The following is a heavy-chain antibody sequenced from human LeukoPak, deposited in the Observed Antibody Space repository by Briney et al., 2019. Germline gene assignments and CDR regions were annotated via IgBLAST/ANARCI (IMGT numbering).Heavy chain of an antibody. CDR2: MYYDGVSK. V-gene: IGHV3-33*01. Sequence: GGSLRLSCAASGFTFSNYGMHWVRQAPGKGLEWVAVMYYDGVSKYYADSVKGRFTISRDNVKNSLYLQMNSLRDEDTAVYYCAREENWGQGTLVTVSS. CDR1: GFTFSNYG. CDR3: AREEN. J-gene: IGHJ4*02.